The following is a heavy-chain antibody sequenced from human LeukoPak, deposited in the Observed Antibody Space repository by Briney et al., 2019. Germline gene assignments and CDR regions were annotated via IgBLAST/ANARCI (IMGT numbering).Heavy chain of an antibody. J-gene: IGHJ6*02. D-gene: IGHD3-3*01. CDR2: IWYDGSNK. CDR3: AKGGSGYYYNNGMDV. Sequence: GKSLRLSCAASGLTFRNYGMHWVRQAPGKGLEWVAVIWYDGSNKYYADSVKGRFTISRDNSKDTLYLQMNSLRAEDTAVYYCAKGGSGYYYNNGMDVWGQGTTVTVSS. CDR1: GLTFRNYG. V-gene: IGHV3-33*06.